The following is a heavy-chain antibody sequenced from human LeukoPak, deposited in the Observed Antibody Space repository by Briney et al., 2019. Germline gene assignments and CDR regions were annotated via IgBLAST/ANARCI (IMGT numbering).Heavy chain of an antibody. D-gene: IGHD3-22*01. CDR1: GCSISCGDYY. CDR2: MYYSGST. Sequence: SETLSLTCTVSGCSISCGDYYWSWIRQPPGKGLEWIAYMYYSGSTYYNPSLKSRVTMSADTSKNQLSLKLSSVTAADTAVYYCARPYYYDSRIDPWGQGILVTVSS. J-gene: IGHJ5*02. V-gene: IGHV4-30-4*01. CDR3: ARPYYYDSRIDP.